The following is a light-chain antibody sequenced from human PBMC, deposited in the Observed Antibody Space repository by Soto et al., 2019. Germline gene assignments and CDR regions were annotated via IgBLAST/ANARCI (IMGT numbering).Light chain of an antibody. CDR1: QSLSSW. J-gene: IGKJ1*01. V-gene: IGKV1-5*01. CDR2: AAS. CDR3: QQYDTYSWT. Sequence: DIQMTQSPSTLSASVGDRVTITCRASQSLSSWLAWYQQKPGKAPKLLIYAASSLESGVPSRFSGRGSGTEFTLTISSLQPDDFATYYCQQYDTYSWTFGQGTKVDIK.